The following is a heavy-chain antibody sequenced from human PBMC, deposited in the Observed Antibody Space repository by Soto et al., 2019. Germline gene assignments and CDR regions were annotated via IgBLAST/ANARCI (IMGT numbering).Heavy chain of an antibody. Sequence: QVQLQQWGAGLLKPSETLSLTCAVYGGSFSGYCWSWIRQSPGKGLEWIGEIDHNGHTNYNPSLKSRVTISVDKSKNQCSLRLSSTTAADTATYYCAPYGSGIYYISRDQYWGQGTLVTVSS. CDR1: GGSFSGYC. V-gene: IGHV4-34*01. CDR2: IDHNGHT. D-gene: IGHD3-10*01. CDR3: APYGSGIYYISRDQY. J-gene: IGHJ4*02.